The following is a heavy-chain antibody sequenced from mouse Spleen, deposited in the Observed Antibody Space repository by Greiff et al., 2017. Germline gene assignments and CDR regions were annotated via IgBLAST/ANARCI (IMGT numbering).Heavy chain of an antibody. CDR3: TRGGTTVVAPY. CDR1: GYTFTDYE. CDR2: IDPETGGT. D-gene: IGHD1-1*01. J-gene: IGHJ3*01. Sequence: QVQLQQSGAELVRPGASVTLSCKASGYTFTDYEMHWVKQTPVHGLEWIGAIDPETGGTAYNQKFKGKAILTADKSSSTAYMELRSLTSEDSAVYYCTRGGTTVVAPYWGQGTLVTVSA. V-gene: IGHV1-15*01.